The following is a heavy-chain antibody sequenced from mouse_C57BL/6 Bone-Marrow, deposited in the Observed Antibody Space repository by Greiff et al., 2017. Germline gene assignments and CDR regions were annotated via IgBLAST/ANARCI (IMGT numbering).Heavy chain of an antibody. Sequence: QVQLQQPGAELVRPGTSVKLSCKASGYTFTSYWMHWVKQRPGQGLEWIGVIDPSDSSTNYNQKFKGKATLTVDTSSSTAYMQLSSLTSEDSAVYYCARVDPPYWGQVTLVTVAA. CDR3: ARVDPPY. CDR2: IDPSDSST. D-gene: IGHD1-1*01. CDR1: GYTFTSYW. V-gene: IGHV1-59*01. J-gene: IGHJ3*01.